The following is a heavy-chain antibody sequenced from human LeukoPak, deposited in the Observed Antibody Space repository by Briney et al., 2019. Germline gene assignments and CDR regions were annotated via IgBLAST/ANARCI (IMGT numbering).Heavy chain of an antibody. CDR1: GGSFSGYY. D-gene: IGHD1-26*01. Sequence: PSETLSLTCAVYGGSFSGYYWSWIRQPPGKGLEWIGEINHSGSTNYNPSLKSRVTISVDTSKNQFSLKLSSVTAADTAVYYCARVARSYYLYYYYYGMDVWGQGTTVTVSS. CDR2: INHSGST. J-gene: IGHJ6*02. CDR3: ARVARSYYLYYYYYGMDV. V-gene: IGHV4-34*01.